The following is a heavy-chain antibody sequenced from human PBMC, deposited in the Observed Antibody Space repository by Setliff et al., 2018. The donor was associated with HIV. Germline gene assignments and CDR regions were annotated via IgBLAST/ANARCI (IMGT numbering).Heavy chain of an antibody. D-gene: IGHD6-6*01. Sequence: SETLSLTCTVSGDSISSGGYYWSWIRQYPGKGLEWIGNIYYSGSSFYNPSLQSRITMSVETSKNQFSLSLRSVTAADTATYYCARVIQPSSSPFDFCGQGILVTVSS. CDR3: ARVIQPSSSPFDF. V-gene: IGHV4-31*03. J-gene: IGHJ4*02. CDR1: GDSISSGGYY. CDR2: IYYSGSS.